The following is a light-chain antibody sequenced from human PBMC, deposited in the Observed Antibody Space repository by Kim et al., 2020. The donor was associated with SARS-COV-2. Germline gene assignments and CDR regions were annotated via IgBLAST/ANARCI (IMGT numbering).Light chain of an antibody. J-gene: IGKJ1*01. CDR2: AAS. CDR1: QSISGNY. Sequence: PPGKRSTLSCRASQSISGNYFAWYQQKPGQAPRLLMHAASSRATGISDRFSGSGSGTEFTLTISRLQPEDFAVYYCQQYASSPQTFGQGTKVDIK. V-gene: IGKV3-20*01. CDR3: QQYASSPQT.